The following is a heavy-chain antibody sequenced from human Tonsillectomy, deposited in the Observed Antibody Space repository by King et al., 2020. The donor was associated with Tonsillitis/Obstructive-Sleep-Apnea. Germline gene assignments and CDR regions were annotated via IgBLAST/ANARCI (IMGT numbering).Heavy chain of an antibody. CDR1: GASFSGYY. D-gene: IGHD1-1*01. V-gene: IGHV4-34*01. Sequence: VQLQQWGAGLLKPSETLSLTCAVYGASFSGYYWGWIRQPPGKGLEWIGEINHSGSTNYNPSLKSRVTISVDTSKNQFSLKLSSVTAADTAVYYCARGLRDVQLFYYYMDVWGKGTTVTVSS. CDR2: INHSGST. J-gene: IGHJ6*03. CDR3: ARGLRDVQLFYYYMDV.